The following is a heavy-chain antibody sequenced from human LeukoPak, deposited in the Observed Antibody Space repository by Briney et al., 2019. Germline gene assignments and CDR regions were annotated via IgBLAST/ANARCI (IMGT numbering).Heavy chain of an antibody. J-gene: IGHJ4*02. V-gene: IGHV1-2*04. CDR3: ARGPSSEYSSGWWTFDY. D-gene: IGHD6-19*01. Sequence: GASVKVSCKASGYTFTSYYMHWVRQAPGQGLEWMGWINPNSGGTNYAQKFQGWVTMTRDTSISTAYMELSRLRSDDTAVYYCARGPSSEYSSGWWTFDYWGQGTLVTVSS. CDR1: GYTFTSYY. CDR2: INPNSGGT.